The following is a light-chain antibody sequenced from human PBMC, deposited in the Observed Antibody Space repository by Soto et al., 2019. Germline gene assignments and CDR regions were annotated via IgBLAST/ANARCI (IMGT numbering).Light chain of an antibody. CDR1: QSVSSN. Sequence: EIVMTQSPATLSVTLGERATLSCRASQSVSSNLAWYQQKPGQAPRLLIYGASTRATGIPARFSGSGSGTAFTLTISSLQSEDFAVYYCQQYNNWWTFGQGTKVEIK. CDR2: GAS. V-gene: IGKV3-15*01. J-gene: IGKJ1*01. CDR3: QQYNNWWT.